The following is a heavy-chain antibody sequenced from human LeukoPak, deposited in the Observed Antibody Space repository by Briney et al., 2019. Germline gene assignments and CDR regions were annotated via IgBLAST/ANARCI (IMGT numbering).Heavy chain of an antibody. Sequence: GGSLRLSYAASGFTFSSYSMNWVRQAPGKGLEWVSSISSSSSYIYYADSVKGRFTISRDNAKNSLYLQMNSLRAEDTAVYYCARDAGTYYDILTGSSLYWGQGTLVTVSS. CDR2: ISSSSSYI. CDR1: GFTFSSYS. CDR3: ARDAGTYYDILTGSSLY. J-gene: IGHJ4*02. D-gene: IGHD3-9*01. V-gene: IGHV3-21*01.